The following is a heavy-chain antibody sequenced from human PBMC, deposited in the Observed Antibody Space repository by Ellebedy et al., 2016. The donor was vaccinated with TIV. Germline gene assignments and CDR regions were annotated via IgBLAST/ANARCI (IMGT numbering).Heavy chain of an antibody. J-gene: IGHJ2*01. Sequence: MPGGSLRLSCGVSGDSINSDNFWSWVRQSQGRGLEWIGEVYHTGHTNYNPSLKSRVTISVDTSKNQFSLKLSSVTAADTAVYFCARAPYDVYRYFHLWGRGTLVAVSS. D-gene: IGHD3-3*01. CDR2: VYHTGHT. CDR1: GDSINSDNF. V-gene: IGHV4-4*01. CDR3: ARAPYDVYRYFHL.